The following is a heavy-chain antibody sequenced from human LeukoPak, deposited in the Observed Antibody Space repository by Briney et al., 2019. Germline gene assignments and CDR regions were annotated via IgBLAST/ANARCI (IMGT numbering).Heavy chain of an antibody. V-gene: IGHV1-69*04. J-gene: IGHJ3*02. D-gene: IGHD5-18*01. Sequence: GASVKVSCKASGGTFSSYAISWVRQAPGQGLEWMGRIIPILGIANYTQKFQGRVTITADKSTSTAYMELSSLRSEDTAVYYCARDRGDTAMVNSAFDIWGQGTMVTVSS. CDR1: GGTFSSYA. CDR3: ARDRGDTAMVNSAFDI. CDR2: IIPILGIA.